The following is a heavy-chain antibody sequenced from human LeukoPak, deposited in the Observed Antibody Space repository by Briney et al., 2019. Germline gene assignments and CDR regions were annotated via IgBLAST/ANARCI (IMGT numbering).Heavy chain of an antibody. CDR1: GGSFSGYY. Sequence: SETLSLTCAVYGGSFSGYYWSWIRQPPGKGLEWIGEINHSGSTNYNPSLKSRVTISVDTSKNQFSLKLSSVTAADTAVYYCARQGPRIVGATRRAPFDYWGQGTLVTVSS. CDR2: INHSGST. J-gene: IGHJ4*02. CDR3: ARQGPRIVGATRRAPFDY. V-gene: IGHV4-34*01. D-gene: IGHD1-26*01.